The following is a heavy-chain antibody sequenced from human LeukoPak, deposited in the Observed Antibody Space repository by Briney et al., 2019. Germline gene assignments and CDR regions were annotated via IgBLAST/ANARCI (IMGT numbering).Heavy chain of an antibody. CDR3: ARDRYDTAMVDFDY. D-gene: IGHD5-18*01. V-gene: IGHV3-7*04. CDR2: IKQDGSEK. J-gene: IGHJ4*02. Sequence: QPGGSLRLSCAASGFTFSSYWMSWVRQAPGKGLEWVGNIKQDGSEKYYVDSVKGRFTISRDNAKNSLYLQMNSLRAEDTAVYYCARDRYDTAMVDFDYWGQGTLVTVSS. CDR1: GFTFSSYW.